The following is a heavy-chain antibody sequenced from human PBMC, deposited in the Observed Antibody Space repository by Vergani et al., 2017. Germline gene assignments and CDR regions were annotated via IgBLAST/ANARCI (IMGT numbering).Heavy chain of an antibody. CDR2: IYTSGST. Sequence: QVQLQESGPGLVKPSQTLSLTCTVSGGSISSGSYYWSWIRQPAGKGLEWIGRIYTSGSTYYNPSLKSRVTISVDTSKNQFSLKLSSVTAADTAVYYCAGEKTYCSSTSCYRYFDYWGQGTLVTVSS. CDR1: GGSISSGSYY. D-gene: IGHD2-2*01. J-gene: IGHJ4*02. CDR3: AGEKTYCSSTSCYRYFDY. V-gene: IGHV4-61*02.